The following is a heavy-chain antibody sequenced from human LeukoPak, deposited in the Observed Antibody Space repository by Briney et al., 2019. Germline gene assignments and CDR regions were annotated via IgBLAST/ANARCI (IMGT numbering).Heavy chain of an antibody. CDR2: IYHSGGT. Sequence: SETLSLTCTVSGGSISSSSYYWGWIRQPPGKGLEWIGEIYHSGGTNYNPSLKSRVTISVDTSKNQFSLKLRSLTAADTAVYYCAPIIYDSRGYYFDYWGQGTLVTVSS. J-gene: IGHJ4*02. CDR3: APIIYDSRGYYFDY. D-gene: IGHD3-22*01. V-gene: IGHV4-39*01. CDR1: GGSISSSSYY.